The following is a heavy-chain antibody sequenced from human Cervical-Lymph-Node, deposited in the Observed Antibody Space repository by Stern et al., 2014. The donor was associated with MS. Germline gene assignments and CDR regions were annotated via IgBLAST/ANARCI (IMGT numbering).Heavy chain of an antibody. CDR3: ARGYTTSSGRPDY. Sequence: QVQLQESGPGLVKPSETLSLTCTVSGGSTSSYYWSWIRQPPGKGLEWIGYISSSGGTKYNPSLKSRVTISLDTSTNQFSPNLSLGAAADTAVYYCARGYTTSSGRPDYWGQGTLVTVSS. J-gene: IGHJ4*02. CDR1: GGSTSSYY. V-gene: IGHV4-59*08. D-gene: IGHD6-6*01. CDR2: ISSSGGT.